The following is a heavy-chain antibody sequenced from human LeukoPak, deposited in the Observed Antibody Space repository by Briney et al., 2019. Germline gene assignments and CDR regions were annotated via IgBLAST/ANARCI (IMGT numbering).Heavy chain of an antibody. Sequence: GESLKISCKTSGYSFTSYWIGWLRQMPGKGLEWMGTIDPGDSDTRYSPSFQGQVTISADKSISTAYLQWSSLKASDTAMYYCARLGYQPSWFDPWGQGTLVTVSS. CDR3: ARLGYQPSWFDP. D-gene: IGHD2-2*01. CDR2: IDPGDSDT. J-gene: IGHJ5*02. V-gene: IGHV5-51*01. CDR1: GYSFTSYW.